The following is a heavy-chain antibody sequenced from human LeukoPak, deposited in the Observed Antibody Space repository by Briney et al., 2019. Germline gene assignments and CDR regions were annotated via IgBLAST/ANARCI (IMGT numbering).Heavy chain of an antibody. J-gene: IGHJ5*02. Sequence: GASVKVSCKASGYTFTGYYIHWVRQAPGQGLECVGWINPNSGGTNYAQKFQGRVTMTGDTSISTAYMELSRLTYDDTAVYYCARFYDTSAYYRSIWFDPWGQGTLVTVSS. CDR3: ARFYDTSAYYRSIWFDP. V-gene: IGHV1-2*02. CDR1: GYTFTGYY. D-gene: IGHD3-22*01. CDR2: INPNSGGT.